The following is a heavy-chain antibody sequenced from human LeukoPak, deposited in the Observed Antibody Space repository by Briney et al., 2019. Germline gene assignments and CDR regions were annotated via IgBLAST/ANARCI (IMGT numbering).Heavy chain of an antibody. CDR1: GFIFRNYG. Sequence: GGSLRLSCAASGFIFRNYGMSWVRQAPWKGLEWVANIKQEGSEKYYVDSVKGRFTISRDNAKNSLSLQMNSLRAEDTAVYYCARGYSGSWYYGYWGQRTLVTVSS. CDR2: IKQEGSEK. D-gene: IGHD6-13*01. J-gene: IGHJ4*02. CDR3: ARGYSGSWYYGY. V-gene: IGHV3-7*04.